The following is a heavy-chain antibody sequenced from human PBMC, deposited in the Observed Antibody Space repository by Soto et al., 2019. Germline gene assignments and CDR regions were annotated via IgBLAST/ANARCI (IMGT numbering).Heavy chain of an antibody. CDR1: GGSFSGYY. CDR3: ARCISPGDLPNWFDP. J-gene: IGHJ5*02. V-gene: IGHV4-34*01. CDR2: INHSGST. Sequence: QVQLQQWGAGLLKPSETLSLTCAVYGGSFSGYYWSWIRQPPGKGLEWIGEINHSGSTNYNPSLKSRVTISVDTSKNQFSLQLSSVTAADTPVYYCARCISPGDLPNWFDPWGQGTLVTVSS. D-gene: IGHD2-21*02.